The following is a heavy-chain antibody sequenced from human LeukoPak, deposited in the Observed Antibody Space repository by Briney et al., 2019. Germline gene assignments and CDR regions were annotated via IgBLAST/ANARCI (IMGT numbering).Heavy chain of an antibody. Sequence: ASVKVSCKASGYTFTGYYIHWVRQAPGQGLEWMGWINPNSGVTHYAQKFQGRVTMTRDTSIGTAYMELSRLRSDDTAVYFCARPRAAIIATFHLDAFDIWGQGTMVTVSS. J-gene: IGHJ3*02. CDR1: GYTFTGYY. CDR3: ARPRAAIIATFHLDAFDI. D-gene: IGHD3-16*02. V-gene: IGHV1-2*02. CDR2: INPNSGVT.